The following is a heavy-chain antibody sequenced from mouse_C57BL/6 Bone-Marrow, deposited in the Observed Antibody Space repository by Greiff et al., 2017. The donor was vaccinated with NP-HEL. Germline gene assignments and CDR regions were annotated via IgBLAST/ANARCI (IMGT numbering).Heavy chain of an antibody. V-gene: IGHV1-50*01. CDR1: GYTYTSYW. J-gene: IGHJ4*01. D-gene: IGHD4-1*01. CDR2: IDPSDSYT. Sequence: QVQLQQPGAELVKPGASVKLSCKASGYTYTSYWMQWVKQRPGQGLEWIGEIDPSDSYTNYNQKFKGKATLTVDTSSSTAYMQLSSLTSEDSAVYYCAIWDVYAMDYWGQGTSVTVSS. CDR3: AIWDVYAMDY.